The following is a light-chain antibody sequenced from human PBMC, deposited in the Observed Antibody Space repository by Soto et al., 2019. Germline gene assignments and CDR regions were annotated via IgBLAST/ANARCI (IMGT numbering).Light chain of an antibody. J-gene: IGKJ4*01. V-gene: IGKV1-39*01. CDR2: AAS. CDR1: QSISSY. Sequence: IRMTQSPSSFSASTGDRVTITCRASQSISSYLHWYQQKPGEAPKLLIYAASSLQSGVPSRFSGSGSGTDFTLTISSLQPEDFATYYCQQSYGTPPITFGGGTRVEI. CDR3: QQSYGTPPIT.